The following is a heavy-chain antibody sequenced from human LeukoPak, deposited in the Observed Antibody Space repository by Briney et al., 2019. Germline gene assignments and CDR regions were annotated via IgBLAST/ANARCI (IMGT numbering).Heavy chain of an antibody. CDR2: ISSSSSYI. V-gene: IGHV3-21*01. J-gene: IGHJ3*02. D-gene: IGHD2-8*01. CDR1: GFTFSSYW. Sequence: PGGSLRLSCAASGFTFSSYWMNWVRQAPGKGLEWVSSISSSSSYIYYADSVKGRFTISRDNAKNSLYLQMNSLRAEDTAVYYCASLNGPDAFDIWGQGTMVTVSS. CDR3: ASLNGPDAFDI.